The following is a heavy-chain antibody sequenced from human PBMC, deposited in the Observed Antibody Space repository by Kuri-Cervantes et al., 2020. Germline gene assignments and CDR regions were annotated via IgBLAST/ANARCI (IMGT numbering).Heavy chain of an antibody. CDR3: AIHRKAYYYDSSGRKNAFDI. Sequence: LRLSCTVSGGSISSGGYYWGWIRQHPGKGLEWIGYIYYSGSTYYNPSLKSRVTISVDTSKNQFSLKLSSVTAADTAVYYCAIHRKAYYYDSSGRKNAFDIWGQGTMVTVSS. CDR1: GGSISSGGYY. J-gene: IGHJ3*02. V-gene: IGHV4-31*03. D-gene: IGHD3-22*01. CDR2: IYYSGST.